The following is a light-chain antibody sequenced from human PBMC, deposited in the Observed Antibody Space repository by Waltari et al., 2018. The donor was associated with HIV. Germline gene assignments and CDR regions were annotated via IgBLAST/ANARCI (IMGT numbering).Light chain of an antibody. J-gene: IGLJ2*01. CDR3: SSFATTATPVL. V-gene: IGLV2-23*02. CDR2: GVT. CDR1: GSDVGAYNL. Sequence: QSALTQPAAVSGSPGQSITFSCTGTGSDVGAYNLVSWYQQHPDKAPRLVWYGVTQRPSGVSDRFAASKSGNTAYLTVSGLQADDEADYFCSSFATTATPVLFGGGTKLTVL.